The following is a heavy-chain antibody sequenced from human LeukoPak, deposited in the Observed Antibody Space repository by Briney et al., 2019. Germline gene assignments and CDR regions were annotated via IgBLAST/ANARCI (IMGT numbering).Heavy chain of an antibody. V-gene: IGHV3-23*01. CDR1: GFTFSSHG. D-gene: IGHD2-21*02. CDR2: IIPSGHTT. J-gene: IGHJ4*02. Sequence: GGTLRLSCVASGFTFSSHGMNWVRQAPGKGLEWVSGIIPSGHTTYYADSVRGRFTISRDNSKNTVYLQMNSLRVEDTAVYYCAQGGWGRTAIPARIDYWGQGTLVTVSS. CDR3: AQGGWGRTAIPARIDY.